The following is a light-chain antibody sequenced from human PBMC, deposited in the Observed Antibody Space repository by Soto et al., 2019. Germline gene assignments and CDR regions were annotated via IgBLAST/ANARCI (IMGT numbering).Light chain of an antibody. CDR2: DAS. V-gene: IGKV3-15*01. J-gene: IGKJ1*01. Sequence: EIVMTQSPATLSVSRGERATLSCRASQSFISNNLAWYQQKPGQAPRLLIYDASTRATGIPDRFSGSGSGTEFTLTISGLQSEDFAIYYCQQFDKWPPSTFGQGTKVDIK. CDR3: QQFDKWPPST. CDR1: QSFISN.